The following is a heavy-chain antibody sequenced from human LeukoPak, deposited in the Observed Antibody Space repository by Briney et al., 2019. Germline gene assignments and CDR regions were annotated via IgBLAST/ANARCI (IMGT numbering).Heavy chain of an antibody. CDR2: ISYDGSNK. D-gene: IGHD6-19*01. J-gene: IGHJ6*02. CDR1: GFTFSSYA. Sequence: PGGSLRLSCAASGFTFSSYAMQWVRQAPGKELGWVAVISYDGSNKYYADSVKGRFTISRDNSKNTLYLQMNSLRAEDTAVYYCARDQLPQQWLLSYYYGMDVWGQGTTVTVSS. CDR3: ARDQLPQQWLLSYYYGMDV. V-gene: IGHV3-30-3*01.